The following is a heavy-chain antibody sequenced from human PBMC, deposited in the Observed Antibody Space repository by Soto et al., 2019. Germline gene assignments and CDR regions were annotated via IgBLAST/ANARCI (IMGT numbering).Heavy chain of an antibody. CDR1: GFTFSSYA. J-gene: IGHJ4*02. D-gene: IGHD2-21*01. V-gene: IGHV3-23*01. Sequence: GGSLRLSCAASGFTFSSYAMSWVRQAPGKGLEWVSAISGSGGSTYYADSVKGRFTISRDNSKNTLYLQMNSLRAEDTAVYYCANLDAVIYYFDYWGQGTLVTVS. CDR2: ISGSGGST. CDR3: ANLDAVIYYFDY.